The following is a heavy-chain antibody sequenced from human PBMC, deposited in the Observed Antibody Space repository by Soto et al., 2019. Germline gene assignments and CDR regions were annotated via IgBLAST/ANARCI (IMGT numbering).Heavy chain of an antibody. CDR3: ARVSGTGGYTYGLDY. J-gene: IGHJ4*02. V-gene: IGHV3-33*01. Sequence: PGASLRLSCAESGFTFSRYGMHWVRLAPGKGLEWVAVIWYDGSNKYYADSVKGRFTISRDNSKNTLYLQMNSLRAEDTAVYFCARVSGTGGYTYGLDYWGQGTVVTASS. CDR2: IWYDGSNK. D-gene: IGHD5-18*01. CDR1: GFTFSRYG.